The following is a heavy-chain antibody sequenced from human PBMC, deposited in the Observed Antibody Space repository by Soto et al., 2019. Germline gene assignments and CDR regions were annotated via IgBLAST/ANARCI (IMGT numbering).Heavy chain of an antibody. CDR3: ARDFEPYSNYDYYYYGMDV. D-gene: IGHD4-4*01. J-gene: IGHJ6*02. V-gene: IGHV3-30-3*01. CDR1: GFTFSSYW. CDR2: ISYDGSNK. Sequence: GGSLRLSCAASGFTFSSYWMSWVRQAPGKGREWVAVISYDGSNKYYADSVKGRFTISRDNSKNTLYLQMNSLRAEDTAVYYCARDFEPYSNYDYYYYGMDVWGQGTTVTVSS.